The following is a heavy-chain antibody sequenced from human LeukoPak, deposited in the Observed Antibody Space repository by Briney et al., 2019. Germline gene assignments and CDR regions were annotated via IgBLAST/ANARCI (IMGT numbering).Heavy chain of an antibody. CDR2: ISGSGAHT. V-gene: IGHV3-23*01. CDR3: ARDRSLTIFGVVIIPYYFDY. J-gene: IGHJ4*02. Sequence: GGSLRLSCIASGFTFSGDAMNWIRQVPGKGLEWVSAISGSGAHTFYADSVKGRFTISRDNSKNTLYLQMNSLRAEDTAVYYCARDRSLTIFGVVIIPYYFDYWGQGTLVTVSS. D-gene: IGHD3-3*01. CDR1: GFTFSGDA.